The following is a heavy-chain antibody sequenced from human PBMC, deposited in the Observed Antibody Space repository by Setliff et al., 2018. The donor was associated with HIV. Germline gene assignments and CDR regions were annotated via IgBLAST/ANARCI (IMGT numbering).Heavy chain of an antibody. V-gene: IGHV3-30*02. J-gene: IGHJ4*02. Sequence: GGSLRLSCAASGFTFSTYGMHWVRQAPGKGLEWVAFIRYDEINNYYAESVKGRFTTSRDNSKNTLYLQMNSLRAEDTAVYYCAKDRYYYGTSGPYFDYWGQGTLVTVSS. CDR1: GFTFSTYG. CDR2: IRYDEINN. CDR3: AKDRYYYGTSGPYFDY. D-gene: IGHD3-22*01.